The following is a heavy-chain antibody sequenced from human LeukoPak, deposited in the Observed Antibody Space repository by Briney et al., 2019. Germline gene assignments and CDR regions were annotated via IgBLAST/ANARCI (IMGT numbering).Heavy chain of an antibody. Sequence: PGGSLRLSCAASGFTFSSYAMSWVRQAPGKGLEWVAIISYDGSYTSYADSVKGRFTISRDNSKNTLHLQMNSLTADDTAVYYCARDLSSHYCIDYWGQGTLVTVSS. CDR3: ARDLSSHYCIDY. CDR2: ISYDGSYT. D-gene: IGHD3-22*01. V-gene: IGHV3-30*04. CDR1: GFTFSSYA. J-gene: IGHJ4*02.